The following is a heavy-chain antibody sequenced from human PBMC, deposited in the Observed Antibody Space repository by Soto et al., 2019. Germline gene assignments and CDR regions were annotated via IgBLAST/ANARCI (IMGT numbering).Heavy chain of an antibody. Sequence: GGSLRLCCTVSGFTFSSYSMSWVRQAPGKGLEWVSGFRTSGDGGTTYYADSVKGRFTISRDKSKNMLFLQMNSLRAEDTAIYYCSKKVNSGPGSQYFDYWGQGTLVTVSS. CDR3: SKKVNSGPGSQYFDY. J-gene: IGHJ4*02. D-gene: IGHD3-10*01. CDR2: FRTSGDGGTT. CDR1: GFTFSSYS. V-gene: IGHV3-23*01.